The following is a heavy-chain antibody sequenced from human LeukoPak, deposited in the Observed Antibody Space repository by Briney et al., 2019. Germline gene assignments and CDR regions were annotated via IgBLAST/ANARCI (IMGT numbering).Heavy chain of an antibody. D-gene: IGHD6-6*01. J-gene: IGHJ4*02. CDR2: IRYDGSNK. V-gene: IGHV3-30*02. Sequence: PGGSLRLSCAASGFTFSSYGMHWVRQAPGKGLEWVAFIRYDGSNKYYADSVKGRFTISRDTSKNTLYLQMNSLRAEDTAVYYCAKAFWYWVAARGACFDYWGQGTLVTVSS. CDR1: GFTFSSYG. CDR3: AKAFWYWVAARGACFDY.